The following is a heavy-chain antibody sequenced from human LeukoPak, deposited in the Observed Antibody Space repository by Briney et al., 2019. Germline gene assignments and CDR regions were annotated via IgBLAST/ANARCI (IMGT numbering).Heavy chain of an antibody. J-gene: IGHJ5*02. CDR2: ISCDGSNK. V-gene: IGHV3-30*18. CDR3: AKFSRARTTFGWSDP. CDR1: GFTFSSYG. D-gene: IGHD3-16*01. Sequence: GGSLRLSCAASGFTFSSYGMNWVRQAPGKGLEWVAAISCDGSNKYYADSVKGRFTISRDNSKNTLYLQMNSLRAEDTAVYYCAKFSRARTTFGWSDPWGQGTLFTVSS.